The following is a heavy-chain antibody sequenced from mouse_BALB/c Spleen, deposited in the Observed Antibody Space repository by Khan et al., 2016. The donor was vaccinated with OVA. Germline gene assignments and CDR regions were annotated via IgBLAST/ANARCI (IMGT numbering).Heavy chain of an antibody. CDR3: VRDGAYHRNDGWFAY. V-gene: IGHV1-4*01. J-gene: IGHJ3*01. Sequence: QMQLEESGAELARPGASVKMSCKASGYTFTSYTIHWIKERPGQGLEWIGNINPSNGYTNYNQKFKDKATLTKEKSSTTAYLQLSSLKSDDSAVYNCVRDGAYHRNDGWFAYWGQGTLVIVSA. CDR2: INPSNGYT. CDR1: GYTFTSYT. D-gene: IGHD2-14*01.